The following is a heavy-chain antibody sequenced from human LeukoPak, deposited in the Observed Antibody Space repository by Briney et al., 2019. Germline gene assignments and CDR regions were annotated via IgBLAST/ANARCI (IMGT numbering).Heavy chain of an antibody. J-gene: IGHJ3*02. CDR3: ATVTYYDILTDDAFDI. V-gene: IGHV1-24*01. CDR2: FDPEDGET. CDR1: GYTLTELS. D-gene: IGHD3-9*01. Sequence: ASVKVSCKVSGYTLTELSMHWVRQAPGKGLEWMGGFDPEDGETIYAQKFQGRVTMTEDTSTDTAYMELSSLRSEDTAVYYCATVTYYDILTDDAFDIWGQGTMVTVS.